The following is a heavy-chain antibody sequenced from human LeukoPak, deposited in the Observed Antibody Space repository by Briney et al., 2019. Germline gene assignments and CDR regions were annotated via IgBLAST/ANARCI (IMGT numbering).Heavy chain of an antibody. Sequence: GESLKISCKASGYNFARYWIGWVRLMPGRGLEWMGIIYPGDSGTRYSPSFQGQVTISADKSITTAYLQWSSLKASDSGIYYCARQSYYASGSRWFDPWGQGTLVTVSS. CDR1: GYNFARYW. V-gene: IGHV5-51*01. J-gene: IGHJ5*02. D-gene: IGHD3-10*01. CDR2: IYPGDSGT. CDR3: ARQSYYASGSRWFDP.